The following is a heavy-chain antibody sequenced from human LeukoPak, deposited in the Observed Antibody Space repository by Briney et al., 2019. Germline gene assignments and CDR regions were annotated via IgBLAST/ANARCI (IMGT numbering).Heavy chain of an antibody. J-gene: IGHJ6*02. Sequence: SVKVSCKASGGTFSSYAISWVRQAPGQGLEWMGGIIPIFGTANYAQKFQGRVTITADESTSTAYMELSSLRSEDTAVYYCARELIGVGATTPNYYYYGMDVWGQGTTVTVSS. V-gene: IGHV1-69*01. CDR2: IIPIFGTA. D-gene: IGHD1-26*01. CDR1: GGTFSSYA. CDR3: ARELIGVGATTPNYYYYGMDV.